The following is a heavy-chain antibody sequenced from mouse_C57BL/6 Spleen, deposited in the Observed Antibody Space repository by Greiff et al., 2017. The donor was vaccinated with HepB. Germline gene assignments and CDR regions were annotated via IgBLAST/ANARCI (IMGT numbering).Heavy chain of an antibody. CDR1: GYTFTSYW. V-gene: IGHV1-50*01. CDR3: ARAWAY. CDR2: IDPSDSYT. Sequence: QVQLQQPGAELVKPGASVKLSCKASGYTFTSYWMQWVKQRPGQGLEWIGEIDPSDSYTNYNQKFKGKATLTVDTSSSTAYMQLSSLTSEDSAVYYCARAWAYWGQGTLVTVSA. J-gene: IGHJ3*01.